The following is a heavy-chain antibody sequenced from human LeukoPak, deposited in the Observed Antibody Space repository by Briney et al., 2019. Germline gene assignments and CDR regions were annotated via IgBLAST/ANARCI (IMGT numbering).Heavy chain of an antibody. Sequence: GGSLRLSCAASGFTFSNYAMTWVRQAPGKGLEWVSALSGTGGSTYYADSVKGRFTISRDNSKNTLFLQMNSLRAEDTAVYYCAGAAHPGPPGWFDPWGQGILVTVSS. CDR2: LSGTGGST. V-gene: IGHV3-23*01. D-gene: IGHD6-25*01. J-gene: IGHJ5*02. CDR3: AGAAHPGPPGWFDP. CDR1: GFTFSNYA.